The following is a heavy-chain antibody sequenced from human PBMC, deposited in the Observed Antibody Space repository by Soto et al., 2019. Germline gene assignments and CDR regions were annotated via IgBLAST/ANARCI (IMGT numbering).Heavy chain of an antibody. CDR3: ARDGYSSEYFDY. D-gene: IGHD5-18*01. CDR2: IKQDGSEK. Sequence: GESLKISCAASGFTFSSYWMSWVRQAPGKGLEWVANIKQDGSEKYYVDSVKGRFTISRDNAKNSLYLQMNSLRAEDTAVYYCARDGYSSEYFDYWGQGTLVTVSS. J-gene: IGHJ4*02. CDR1: GFTFSSYW. V-gene: IGHV3-7*01.